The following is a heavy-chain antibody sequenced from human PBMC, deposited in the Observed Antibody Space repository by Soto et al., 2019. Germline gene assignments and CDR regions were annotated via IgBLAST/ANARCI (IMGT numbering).Heavy chain of an antibody. CDR3: ARDPLPAPGYSSSWYSLDYYYGMDV. J-gene: IGHJ6*02. D-gene: IGHD6-13*01. V-gene: IGHV1-18*01. CDR1: GYTFTSYG. Sequence: ASVKVSCKASGYTFTSYGISWVRQAPGQGLEWMGWISAYNGNTNYAQKLQGRVTMTTDTSTSTAYMELRSLRSDDTAVYYCARDPLPAPGYSSSWYSLDYYYGMDVWGQGTTVTVSS. CDR2: ISAYNGNT.